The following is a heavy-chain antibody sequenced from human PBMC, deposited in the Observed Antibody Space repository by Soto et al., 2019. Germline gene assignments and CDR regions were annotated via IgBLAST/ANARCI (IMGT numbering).Heavy chain of an antibody. CDR2: IRSKANSYAP. CDR3: TRRIPGGGSSDAFDI. CDR1: GFTFSSSA. J-gene: IGHJ3*02. D-gene: IGHD2-15*01. V-gene: IGHV3-73*01. Sequence: EVQLVESGGGLVQPGGSLKLSCAASGFTFSSSAMHWVRQASGKGLEWVGRIRSKANSYAPAYAASVKGRFTISRDDSKNTAYLQMNSLKTEDTAVYYCTRRIPGGGSSDAFDIWGQGTMVTVSS.